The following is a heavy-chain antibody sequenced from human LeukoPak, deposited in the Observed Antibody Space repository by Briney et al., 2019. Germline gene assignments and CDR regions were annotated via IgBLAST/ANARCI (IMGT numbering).Heavy chain of an antibody. D-gene: IGHD2-2*02. CDR2: ISGSGGST. V-gene: IGHV3-23*01. J-gene: IGHJ4*02. CDR3: AKGRGEVPAAIRFDY. CDR1: GFTFSTYA. Sequence: PGGSLRLSCAASGFTFSTYAMSWVRQAPGKGLEWVSGISGSGGSTYYADSVKGRFTISRDNSKNTLYLQMNSLRAEDTAVYYCAKGRGEVPAAIRFDYWGQGTLVTVSS.